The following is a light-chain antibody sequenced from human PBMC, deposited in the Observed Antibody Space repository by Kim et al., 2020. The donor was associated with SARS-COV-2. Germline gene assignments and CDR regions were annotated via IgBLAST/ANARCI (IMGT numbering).Light chain of an antibody. Sequence: LTPGEKATLSWKARQSVSSYLAWYQQKPGQAPRLLIYDASNRATGIPARFSGSGSGTDFTLTISSLEPEDFAVYYCQQRSNWPQITFGGGTKVEIK. CDR1: QSVSSY. J-gene: IGKJ4*01. V-gene: IGKV3-11*01. CDR3: QQRSNWPQIT. CDR2: DAS.